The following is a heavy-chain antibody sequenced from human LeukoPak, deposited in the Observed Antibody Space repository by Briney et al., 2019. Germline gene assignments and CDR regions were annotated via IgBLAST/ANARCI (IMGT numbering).Heavy chain of an antibody. CDR3: ARDLRRDCSTTTRYAFDY. D-gene: IGHD2-2*01. V-gene: IGHV3-23*01. CDR2: ISGSGGLT. J-gene: IGHJ4*02. Sequence: GGSLRLSCAVSGSIFSSYAMSWVRQAPGKGLEWVSVISGSGGLTYYADSVKGRFTISRDNSKNTLYLQMNSLRADDTAVYYCARDLRRDCSTTTRYAFDYWGQGTLVTVSS. CDR1: GSIFSSYA.